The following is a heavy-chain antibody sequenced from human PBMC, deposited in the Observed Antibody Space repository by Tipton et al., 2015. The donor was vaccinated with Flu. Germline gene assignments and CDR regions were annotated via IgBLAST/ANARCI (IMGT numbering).Heavy chain of an antibody. J-gene: IGHJ3*02. Sequence: TLSLTCTVSGGSISSYYWSWIRQPAGKGLEWIGRIYTSGSTNYNPSLKSRVTMSVDTSKNQFSLKLSSVTAADTAVYYCARDNPDYCSSTSCYAFDIWGQGTMVTVSS. D-gene: IGHD2-2*01. CDR3: ARDNPDYCSSTSCYAFDI. CDR1: GGSISSYY. V-gene: IGHV4-4*07. CDR2: IYTSGST.